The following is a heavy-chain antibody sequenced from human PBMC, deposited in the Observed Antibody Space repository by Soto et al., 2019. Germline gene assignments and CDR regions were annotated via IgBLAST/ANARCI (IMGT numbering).Heavy chain of an antibody. Sequence: QVQLQQWGAGLLKPSETLSLTCAVYGGSFSGYYWSWIRQPPGKGLEWIGEINHSGSTNYNPSLKSRVTISVDTSKNQFSLKLSSVTAADTAVYYCARGGITMVRGVMGYFDYWGQGTLVTVSS. CDR3: ARGGITMVRGVMGYFDY. CDR1: GGSFSGYY. CDR2: INHSGST. V-gene: IGHV4-34*01. J-gene: IGHJ4*02. D-gene: IGHD3-10*01.